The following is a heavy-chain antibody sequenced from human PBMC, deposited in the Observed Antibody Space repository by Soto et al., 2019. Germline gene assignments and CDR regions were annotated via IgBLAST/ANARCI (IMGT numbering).Heavy chain of an antibody. CDR2: MNPNSGNT. J-gene: IGHJ6*02. Sequence: ASVKVSCKASGYTSTSYDIHWVRQASGQGLEWMGWMNPNSGNTGYAQKFQGRLTMTRNTSISTAYMELSSLRSEDTAVYYCARGRRQLRVLDWFHYGMDVWGQGTTVTVSS. V-gene: IGHV1-8*01. CDR1: GYTSTSYD. D-gene: IGHD3-3*01. CDR3: ARGRRQLRVLDWFHYGMDV.